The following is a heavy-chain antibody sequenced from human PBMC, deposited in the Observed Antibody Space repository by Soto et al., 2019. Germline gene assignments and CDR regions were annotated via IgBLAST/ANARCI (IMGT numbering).Heavy chain of an antibody. CDR3: AGIRYFDPKVGARDY. CDR2: INHSGST. V-gene: IGHV4-34*08. CDR1: ARTFTACY. Sequence: SDTMPLMYHSSARTFTACYWSWIRQPPGKGLEWIGEINHSGSTNYNPSLKSRVTISVDTSKNQFSLKLSFVTAADTAVYYCAGIRYFDPKVGARDYWGQG. D-gene: IGHD3-9*01. J-gene: IGHJ4*02.